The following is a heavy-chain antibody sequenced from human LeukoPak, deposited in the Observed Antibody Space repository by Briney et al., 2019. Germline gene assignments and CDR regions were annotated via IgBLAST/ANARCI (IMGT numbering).Heavy chain of an antibody. D-gene: IGHD3-10*01. Sequence: GGSLRLSCAASGFTFSSYGMRLGRQAPDKRLWWGAVIRYDASNKYYADSVKGRFTVSRDNSKNTLYLQMNSLRAEDRAVYYCAKSITMVRGVITKYYGMDVWGQGTTVTVSS. CDR2: IRYDASNK. V-gene: IGHV3-30*02. J-gene: IGHJ6*02. CDR1: GFTFSSYG. CDR3: AKSITMVRGVITKYYGMDV.